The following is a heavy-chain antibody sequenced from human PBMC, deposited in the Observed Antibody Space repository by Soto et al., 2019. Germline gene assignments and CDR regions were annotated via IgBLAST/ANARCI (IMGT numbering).Heavy chain of an antibody. CDR3: ARTYDSNGYANEFDS. CDR2: IYDNGIT. Sequence: QVVLQESGPGLVKTSENLSLTCSVSGRSITSYYWSWVRQPPGKGLEWIGYIYDNGITSQNPSLKSRVTMSADTSQNQFSLKLTSVTGADTAVYYCARTYDSNGYANEFDSWGQGILVTFTS. CDR1: GRSITSYY. D-gene: IGHD3-22*01. V-gene: IGHV4-59*12. J-gene: IGHJ4*02.